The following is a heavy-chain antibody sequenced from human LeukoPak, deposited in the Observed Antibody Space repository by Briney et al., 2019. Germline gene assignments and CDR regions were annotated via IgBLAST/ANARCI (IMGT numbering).Heavy chain of an antibody. Sequence: GGSLRLSCAASGFTFSNDWLNWVRQAPGKGLEWVGRIKSKTDSGTTDYAAPVKGRFTISRDDSKNTLYLQMNSLKTEDTAVYYCTAIRDGWGRGTLVTVSS. CDR3: TAIRDG. J-gene: IGHJ4*02. D-gene: IGHD5-24*01. CDR2: IKSKTDSGTT. V-gene: IGHV3-15*01. CDR1: GFTFSNDW.